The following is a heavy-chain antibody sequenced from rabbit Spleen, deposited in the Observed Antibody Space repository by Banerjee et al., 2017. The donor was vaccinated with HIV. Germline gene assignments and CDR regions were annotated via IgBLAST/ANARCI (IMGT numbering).Heavy chain of an antibody. CDR2: IYVGSSSST. CDR3: ARENSGYGAAGYDL. V-gene: IGHV1S45*01. CDR1: GFSFSSSYY. Sequence: QEQLEESGGDLVKPEGSLTLTCTASGFSFSSSYYMCWVRQAPGKGLEWIACIYVGSSSSTDYAYWAQGRFTGSKTSSTTVTLQMTSLTAADTATYFCARENSGYGAAGYDLWGPGTLVTVS. D-gene: IGHD1-1*01. J-gene: IGHJ4*01.